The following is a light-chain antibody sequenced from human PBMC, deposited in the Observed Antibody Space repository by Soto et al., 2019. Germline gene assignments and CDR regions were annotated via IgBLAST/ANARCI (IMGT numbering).Light chain of an antibody. CDR1: QGIRSA. V-gene: IGKV1-6*01. J-gene: IGKJ1*01. Sequence: AIQVTQSPSSLSSSVLDRVTITCRTSQGIRSALGWYQQKPGKVPKLLIYAASTLQSGVPSRFSGSGSGRDFTLTISSLQPEDFATYYCLLDYAYFWAFGQGTKVDIK. CDR3: LLDYAYFWA. CDR2: AAS.